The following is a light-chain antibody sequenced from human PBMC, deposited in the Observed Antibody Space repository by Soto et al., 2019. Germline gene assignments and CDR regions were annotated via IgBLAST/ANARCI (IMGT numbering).Light chain of an antibody. J-gene: IGKJ2*01. Sequence: EIVLTQSPGTLSLSPGERATLSCRASQSVSSNYLGWYQQKPGQAPRLLIYGASSRATGIPDRFSGSGLGTDFTLTISRLEPEDFAVYYCQQYGSSPPMYTFGQGTKLEIK. CDR2: GAS. CDR1: QSVSSNY. CDR3: QQYGSSPPMYT. V-gene: IGKV3-20*01.